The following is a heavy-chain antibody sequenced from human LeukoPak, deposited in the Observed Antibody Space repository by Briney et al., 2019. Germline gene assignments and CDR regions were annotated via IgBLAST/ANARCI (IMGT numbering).Heavy chain of an antibody. J-gene: IGHJ5*02. D-gene: IGHD5-24*01. CDR1: GGSCDDYY. Sequence: SETLSLTCAVHGGSCDDYYCSWIRQPPGKGLQWIGEIHPHGIFYYNSSLMSRVTISIDTSKSQFSLRLTSVTAADTAFYFCARGRDRSKAGDRWGQGSLVIVSS. V-gene: IGHV4-34*01. CDR3: ARGRDRSKAGDR. CDR2: IHPHGIF.